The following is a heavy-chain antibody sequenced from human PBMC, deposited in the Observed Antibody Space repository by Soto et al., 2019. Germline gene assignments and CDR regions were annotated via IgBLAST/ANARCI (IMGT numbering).Heavy chain of an antibody. CDR1: GGSFSGYY. V-gene: IGHV4-34*01. CDR2: INHSGST. D-gene: IGHD5-12*01. Sequence: PSETLSLTCAVYGGSFSGYYWSWIRQPPGKGLEWIGEINHSGSTNYNPSLKSRVTISADTSKNQFSLKLSSVTAADTAVYYCARRGYSGYQKKNWFDPWGQGTLVTVSS. J-gene: IGHJ5*02. CDR3: ARRGYSGYQKKNWFDP.